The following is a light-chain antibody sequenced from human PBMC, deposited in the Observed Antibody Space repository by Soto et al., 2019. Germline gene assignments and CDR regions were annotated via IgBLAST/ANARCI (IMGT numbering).Light chain of an antibody. CDR2: GVS. CDR3: QQYGCSPWT. V-gene: IGKV3-20*01. Sequence: EIVLTQSPGTLSLSPGERATLSCRASQSVSSNYLAWFQQRPGQPPRLIIYGVSTRATGTPDRFSASGSGTDLTLTINRLEREDFAVYYCQQYGCSPWTFGQGTKLEIK. J-gene: IGKJ1*01. CDR1: QSVSSNY.